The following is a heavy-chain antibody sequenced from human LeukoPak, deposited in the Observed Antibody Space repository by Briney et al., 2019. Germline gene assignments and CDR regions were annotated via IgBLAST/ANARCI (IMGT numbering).Heavy chain of an antibody. D-gene: IGHD5-18*01. J-gene: IGHJ4*02. V-gene: IGHV4-34*01. Sequence: PSETLSLTXAVYGGSFSGYYWSWIRQPPGKGLEWIGEINHSGSTNYNPSLKSRVTISVDTSKNQFSLKLSSVTAADTAVYYCARGKARGYSYGLYYWGQGTLVTVSS. CDR3: ARGKARGYSYGLYY. CDR1: GGSFSGYY. CDR2: INHSGST.